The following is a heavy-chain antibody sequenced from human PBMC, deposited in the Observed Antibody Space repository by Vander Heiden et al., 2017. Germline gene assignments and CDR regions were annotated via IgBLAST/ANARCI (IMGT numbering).Heavy chain of an antibody. CDR3: ARGGDFWSGDTHYGMDV. D-gene: IGHD3-3*01. CDR1: GGTFSRYA. J-gene: IGHJ6*02. V-gene: IGHV1-69*01. Sequence: QVQLVQSGAEVKKPGSSVKVSCKASGGTFSRYAISWGRQAPGQGLEWMGGIIPIFGTANYAQKFQGRVTITADESTSTAYMELSSLRSEDTAVYYCARGGDFWSGDTHYGMDVWGQGTTVTVSS. CDR2: IIPIFGTA.